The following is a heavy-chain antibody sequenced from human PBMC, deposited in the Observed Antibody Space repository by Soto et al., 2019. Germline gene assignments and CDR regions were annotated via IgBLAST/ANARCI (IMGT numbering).Heavy chain of an antibody. D-gene: IGHD2-2*01. J-gene: IGHJ6*02. CDR2: IDPGDSDT. Sequence: GESLTLSCKASGYSFSHYWIACVRQMPGKGLEWMGIIDPGDSDTRYSPSFQGQVTISADKSISTAYLQWSSLKASDTAMYYCAAGIVVVPAAWAYYYGMDVWGQGTTVNVSS. CDR3: AAGIVVVPAAWAYYYGMDV. CDR1: GYSFSHYW. V-gene: IGHV5-51*01.